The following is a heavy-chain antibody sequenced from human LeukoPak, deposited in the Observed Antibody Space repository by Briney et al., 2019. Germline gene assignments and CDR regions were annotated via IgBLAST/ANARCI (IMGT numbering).Heavy chain of an antibody. V-gene: IGHV1-18*01. J-gene: IGHJ4*02. CDR3: ARNVGYPPKPDY. CDR2: ISPYNGNT. Sequence: ASVKVSCKASGYTFTNYSISWVRQDPGQGLEWMGWISPYNGNTKYSQKFQGRVTMTTDTSTSIAYMELRSLRSDDTAVYYCARNVGYPPKPDYWGQGTLVTVSS. D-gene: IGHD5-12*01. CDR1: GYTFTNYS.